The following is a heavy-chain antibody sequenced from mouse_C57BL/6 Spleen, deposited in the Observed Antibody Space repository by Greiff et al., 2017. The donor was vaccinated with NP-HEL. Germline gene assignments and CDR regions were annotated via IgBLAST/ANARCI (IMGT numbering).Heavy chain of an antibody. CDR1: GYSITSGYY. Sequence: EVQRVESGPGLVKPSQSLSLTCSVTGYSITSGYYWNWIRQFPGNKLEWMGYISYDGSNNYNPSLKNRISITRDTSKNQFFLKLNSVTTEDTATYYCARAYYGSSYGYFDVWGTGTTVTVSS. D-gene: IGHD1-1*01. V-gene: IGHV3-6*01. CDR2: ISYDGSN. CDR3: ARAYYGSSYGYFDV. J-gene: IGHJ1*03.